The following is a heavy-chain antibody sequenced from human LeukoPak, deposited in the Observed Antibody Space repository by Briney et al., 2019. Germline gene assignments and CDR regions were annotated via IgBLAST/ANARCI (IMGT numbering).Heavy chain of an antibody. D-gene: IGHD5-18*01. J-gene: IGHJ5*02. Sequence: GGSLRLSCAASGFTFSSHVMSWVRQAPGKGLEWVSAIGATGAGTYYAGSVKGRFTISRDNSKNTLYLQMNSLRAEDTAVYYCANRVGYSYGAWGQGTLVTVSS. V-gene: IGHV3-23*01. CDR2: IGATGAGT. CDR3: ANRVGYSYGA. CDR1: GFTFSSHV.